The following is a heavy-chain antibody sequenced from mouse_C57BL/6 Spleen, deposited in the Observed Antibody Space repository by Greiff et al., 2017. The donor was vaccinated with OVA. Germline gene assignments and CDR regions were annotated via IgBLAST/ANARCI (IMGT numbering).Heavy chain of an antibody. D-gene: IGHD1-1*01. CDR3: AILYYYGSSYDYAMDY. CDR2: ISSGSSTI. CDR1: GFTFSDYG. J-gene: IGHJ4*01. V-gene: IGHV5-17*01. Sequence: EVQLVESGGGLVKPGGSLKLSCAASGFTFSDYGMHWVRQAPEKGLEWVAYISSGSSTIYYADTVKGRFTISRDNAKNTLFLQMTSLRSEDTAMYYCAILYYYGSSYDYAMDYWGQGTSVTVSS.